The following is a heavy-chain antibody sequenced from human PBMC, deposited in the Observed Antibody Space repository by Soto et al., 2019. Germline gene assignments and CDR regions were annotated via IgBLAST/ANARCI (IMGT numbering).Heavy chain of an antibody. CDR1: SDSISSYY. D-gene: IGHD6-19*01. CDR2: NDYSGNT. V-gene: IGHV4-59*08. CDR3: ARAVGDPLYYLDY. Sequence: QVQLQESGPGLVRPSETLSLTCTVSSDSISSYYWIWIRQSPGQGLEWIGYNDYSGNTNYNPSLKSRGTISGDTSKNQFSLRLSSVTAADTAVYYCARAVGDPLYYLDYWGQGTLVTVSS. J-gene: IGHJ4*02.